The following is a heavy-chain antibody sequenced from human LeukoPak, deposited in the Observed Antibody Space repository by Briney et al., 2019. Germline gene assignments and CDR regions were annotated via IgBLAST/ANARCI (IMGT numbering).Heavy chain of an antibody. CDR3: ARSRRDIVVVPAAMSSYYYYYMDV. CDR2: IIPIFGTA. J-gene: IGHJ6*03. V-gene: IGHV1-69*05. D-gene: IGHD2-2*01. Sequence: ASVKVSCKASGGTFSSYAISWVRQAPGQGLEWMGGIIPIFGTANYAQKFQGRVTITTDGSTSTAYMELSSLRSEETAVYYCARSRRDIVVVPAAMSSYYYYYMDVWGKGTTVTVSS. CDR1: GGTFSSYA.